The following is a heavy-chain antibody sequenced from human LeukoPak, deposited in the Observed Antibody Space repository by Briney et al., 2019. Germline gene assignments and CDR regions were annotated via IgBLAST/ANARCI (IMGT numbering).Heavy chain of an antibody. CDR1: GFTFSSYS. J-gene: IGHJ3*02. Sequence: GGSLRLSCAASGFTFSSYSMNWVRQAPGKGLEWVSSISSSSSYIYYAGSVKGRFTISRDNAKNSLYLQMNSLRAEDTAVYYCARGGSTIFGVTAFDIWGQGTMVTVSS. D-gene: IGHD3-3*01. CDR2: ISSSSSYI. CDR3: ARGGSTIFGVTAFDI. V-gene: IGHV3-21*01.